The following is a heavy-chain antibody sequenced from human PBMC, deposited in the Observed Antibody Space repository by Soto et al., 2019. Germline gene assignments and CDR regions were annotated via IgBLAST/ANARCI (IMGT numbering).Heavy chain of an antibody. CDR3: ARGWLRRGYLDY. CDR2: IGTAADT. D-gene: IGHD5-12*01. Sequence: EEQLVESGGGSVQPGGSLRLSCAASGFTFRTNDMHWVRQAPGKGLEWVAGIGTAADTYYPDSVKGRFTISRDNAKSSLYLQMKSLRAGDTAVYYCARGWLRRGYLDYWGQGTLVTVSS. CDR1: GFTFRTND. J-gene: IGHJ4*02. V-gene: IGHV3-13*04.